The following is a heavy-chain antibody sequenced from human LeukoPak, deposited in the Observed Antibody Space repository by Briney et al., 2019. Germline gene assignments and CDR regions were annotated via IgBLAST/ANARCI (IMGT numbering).Heavy chain of an antibody. V-gene: IGHV1-2*02. CDR3: ARSTSRIVVVVAATGVGVDY. CDR1: GYTFTGYY. Sequence: ASVKVSCKASGYTFTGYYVHWVRQAPGQGLEWMGWINPNSGGTNYAQKFQGRVTMTRDPSISTAYMELSRLTSDDTAVYYCARSTSRIVVVVAATGVGVDYWGQGTLVTVSS. CDR2: INPNSGGT. J-gene: IGHJ4*02. D-gene: IGHD2-15*01.